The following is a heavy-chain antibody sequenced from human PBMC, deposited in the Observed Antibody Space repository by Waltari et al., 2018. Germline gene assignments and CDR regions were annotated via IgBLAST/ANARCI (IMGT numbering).Heavy chain of an antibody. D-gene: IGHD3-16*01. CDR3: ARGAVPGKGANWFDP. CDR1: GYTFYSYD. Sequence: QVQLVQSGAEVKKPGASVKVSCRSSGYTFYSYDINWVRQAAGQGLEWMGWMNPSSGNSYSTQKFQDRVNMTRNSSTSTFYQELSSLTSDDTAVYYCARGAVPGKGANWFDPWGQGTLVIVSS. V-gene: IGHV1-8*01. J-gene: IGHJ5*02. CDR2: MNPSSGNS.